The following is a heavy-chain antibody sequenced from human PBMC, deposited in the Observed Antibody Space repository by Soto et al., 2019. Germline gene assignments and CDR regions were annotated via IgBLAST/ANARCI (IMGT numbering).Heavy chain of an antibody. CDR3: ARVTPGNNLYYFSGMDV. D-gene: IGHD1-1*01. Sequence: PGGSLRLSWVASGFTFGTYAIHWVRQAPGKGRQWVAVISYEGGNTYYAESVKGRFTVTRDNSKSTLYLQMNSLRPEDTGVYYCARVTPGNNLYYFSGMDVWGQGTSVTVSS. CDR2: ISYEGGNT. J-gene: IGHJ6*02. V-gene: IGHV3-30-3*01. CDR1: GFTFGTYA.